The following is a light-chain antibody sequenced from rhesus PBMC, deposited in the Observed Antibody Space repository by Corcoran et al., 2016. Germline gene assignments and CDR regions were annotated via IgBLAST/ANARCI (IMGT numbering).Light chain of an antibody. CDR3: QQYNSAPFT. V-gene: IGKV1-21*01. J-gene: IGKJ3*01. CDR1: QGLSSW. Sequence: DIQMTQSPSSLSASVGDRVTITCRVSQGLSSWLAWYQQKPGKAPKLLLYKESSLQRGVPSRSSVRGSVTDFTLTISSLQPEDFATYYCQQYNSAPFTFGPGTKLDIK. CDR2: KES.